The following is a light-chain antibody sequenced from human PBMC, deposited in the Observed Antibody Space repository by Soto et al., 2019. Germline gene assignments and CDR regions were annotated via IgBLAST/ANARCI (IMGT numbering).Light chain of an antibody. J-gene: IGKJ1*01. CDR2: DAS. Sequence: DIQMTPSPSTLSASVGDRVVITCRASQSITTWLAWYQQKPAKAPKLLIYDASSLESGVPSRFSGSGSGTEFTLTISSLQPDDFATYYCQQYNDYWTFGQGTKVDIK. CDR3: QQYNDYWT. V-gene: IGKV1-5*01. CDR1: QSITTW.